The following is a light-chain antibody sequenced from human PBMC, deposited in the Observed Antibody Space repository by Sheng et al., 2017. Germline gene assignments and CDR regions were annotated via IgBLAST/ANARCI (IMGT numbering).Light chain of an antibody. CDR3: QQYGRSPLT. J-gene: IGKJ4*01. CDR2: GAS. CDR1: QTVSSSY. V-gene: IGKV3-20*01. Sequence: EIVLTQSPVTLSLSPGERATLSCRASQTVSSSYLAWYQQKSGQAPRLLIYGASSRATGIPDRFSGSGSGTDFTLTISRLEPEDFAVYYCQQYGRSPLTFGGGTKVEIK.